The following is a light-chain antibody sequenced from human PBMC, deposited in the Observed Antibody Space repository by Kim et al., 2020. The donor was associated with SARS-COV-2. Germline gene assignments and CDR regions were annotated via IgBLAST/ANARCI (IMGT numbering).Light chain of an antibody. CDR2: DAS. V-gene: IGKV3-11*01. J-gene: IGKJ2*01. CDR1: QSISTY. Sequence: EVVLTQSPATLSLSPGERATLSCRASQSISTYLAWYQQKPGQAPRPLIYDASNRATGIPARFSGSGSGTDFTLTISSLEPEDFAVYYCQQGTNWPMYTFGQGTKLEI. CDR3: QQGTNWPMYT.